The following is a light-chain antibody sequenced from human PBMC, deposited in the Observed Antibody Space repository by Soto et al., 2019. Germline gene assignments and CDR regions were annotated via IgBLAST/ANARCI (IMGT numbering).Light chain of an antibody. J-gene: IGKJ1*01. V-gene: IGKV1-5*01. CDR2: DAS. CDR1: QSINIF. CDR3: QQYISYWT. Sequence: DIQMTQSPSSLSASVGDRVTITCRASQSINIFLNWYQHKPGKATKLLIYDASSLESGVPSRFSDSGSGTEFTLTISSLQPDDFATYYCQQYISYWTFGQGTKVDIK.